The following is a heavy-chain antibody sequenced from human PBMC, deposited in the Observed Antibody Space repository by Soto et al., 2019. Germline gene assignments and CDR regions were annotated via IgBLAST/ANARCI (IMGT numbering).Heavy chain of an antibody. V-gene: IGHV1-3*01. Sequence: SVKISWKAPVYTLSTYALHWVRQAPGQGLEWMGWINGGNGHTRYSQKFKDRVTISRDTPASTAYMELSGLRSEDTAVYYCARGKGMEENYYYYGMEVWGQGTTVTVSS. CDR1: VYTLSTYA. CDR3: ARGKGMEENYYYYGMEV. CDR2: INGGNGHT. J-gene: IGHJ6*02. D-gene: IGHD1-1*01.